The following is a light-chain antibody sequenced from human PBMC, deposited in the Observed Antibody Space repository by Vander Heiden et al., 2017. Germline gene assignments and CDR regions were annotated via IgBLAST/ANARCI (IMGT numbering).Light chain of an antibody. CDR2: LNSDGSH. J-gene: IGLJ2*01. V-gene: IGLV4-69*01. CDR1: SGHSSYA. Sequence: QLVLTQSPSASASLGASVKLTCTLSSGHSSYAIAWHQQQPEKGPRYLMKLNSDGSHSKGDGIPDRFSGSSSGAERYLTISSLQSEDEADYYCQTWGTGAHVVFGGGTKLTGL. CDR3: QTWGTGAHVV.